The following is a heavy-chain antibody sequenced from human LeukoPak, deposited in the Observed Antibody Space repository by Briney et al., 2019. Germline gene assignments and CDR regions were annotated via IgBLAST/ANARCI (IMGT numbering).Heavy chain of an antibody. CDR1: RYSITSGYY. J-gene: IGHJ4*02. D-gene: IGHD1-26*01. Sequence: SETLSLTCTVSRYSITSGYYWSWIRQPPGKGLEWIGTIYHTGSSYYNPSLKSRVTISVDTSKNQFSLELSSVTAADTAVYYCARGAWELPEDYWGQGTLVTVSS. CDR3: ARGAWELPEDY. V-gene: IGHV4-38-2*02. CDR2: IYHTGSS.